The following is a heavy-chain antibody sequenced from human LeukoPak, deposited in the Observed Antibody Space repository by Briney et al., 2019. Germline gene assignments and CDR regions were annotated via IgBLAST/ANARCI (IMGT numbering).Heavy chain of an antibody. D-gene: IGHD6-6*01. J-gene: IGHJ6*03. CDR3: ARARSIAARVSYYYYMDV. Sequence: GGSLRLSCAASGFTFSSHGMNWVRQAPGKGLEWVSGISPSGGITYYTDSVKGRFTISRDNSKNTQSLQMNSLRAEDTAVYYCARARSIAARVSYYYYMDVWGKGTTVTVSS. V-gene: IGHV3-23*01. CDR1: GFTFSSHG. CDR2: ISPSGGIT.